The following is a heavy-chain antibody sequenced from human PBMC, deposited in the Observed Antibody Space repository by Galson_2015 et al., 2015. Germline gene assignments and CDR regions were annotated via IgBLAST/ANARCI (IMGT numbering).Heavy chain of an antibody. V-gene: IGHV3-49*03. CDR1: GFTFDDFG. Sequence: SLRLSCAASGFTFDDFGMSWFRQAPGKGLEWVAFIRNQAFGKTTYYAASVNGRFTVSRDDSKSIAYLQMNSLKTEDTAVYYCTRDVPGTATTYRAGGSDKYGMDVWGQGTTVAVSS. CDR3: TRDVPGTATTYRAGGSDKYGMDV. CDR2: IRNQAFGKTT. J-gene: IGHJ6*02. D-gene: IGHD4-17*01.